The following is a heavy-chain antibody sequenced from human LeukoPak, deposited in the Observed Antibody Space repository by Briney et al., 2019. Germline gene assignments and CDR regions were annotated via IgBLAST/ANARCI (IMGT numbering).Heavy chain of an antibody. Sequence: AGGSLRLSCAASGFTFCSYAMSGVPQTPGKGLERVSAISVSVGGTSSADSLKGRFNISRDNSKNTLYLQMNSLRAEDTAVYYCAKGSAAGYCSGGSCYYGYYFDYWGQGTLVTVSS. CDR3: AKGSAAGYCSGGSCYYGYYFDY. V-gene: IGHV3-23*01. CDR1: GFTFCSYA. D-gene: IGHD2-15*01. J-gene: IGHJ4*02. CDR2: ISVSVGGT.